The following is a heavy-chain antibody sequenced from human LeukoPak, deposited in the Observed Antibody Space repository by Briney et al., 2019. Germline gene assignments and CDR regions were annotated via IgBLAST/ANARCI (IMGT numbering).Heavy chain of an antibody. V-gene: IGHV4-4*07. J-gene: IGHJ4*02. D-gene: IGHD2-15*01. CDR3: ARGGGTGGKFDC. CDR2: IYTTGRT. Sequence: PSGTLSLTCAVSGGSLNNYFWTWIRQPAGKGLEWIGRIYTTGRTNYNPSLESRVTMSLDTSKNQFSLKVNSVTAADTAVYYCARGGGTGGKFDCWGQGTLVIVSS. CDR1: GGSLNNYF.